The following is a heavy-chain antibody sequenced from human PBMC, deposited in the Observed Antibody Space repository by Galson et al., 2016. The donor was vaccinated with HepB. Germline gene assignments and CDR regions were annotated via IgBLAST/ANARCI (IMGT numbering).Heavy chain of an antibody. V-gene: IGHV4-61*01. Sequence: SETLSLTCTVSGDSVNTSSYYWSWIRQPPGKGLEWLGYIYYSGMTKYSPSLKSRVTISVDTSKNQFSLNLRSVTAADTAVYYCATYVATVTSRRANYFDSWGQGTLVTVSS. CDR2: IYYSGMT. D-gene: IGHD4-17*01. CDR3: ATYVATVTSRRANYFDS. CDR1: GDSVNTSSYY. J-gene: IGHJ4*02.